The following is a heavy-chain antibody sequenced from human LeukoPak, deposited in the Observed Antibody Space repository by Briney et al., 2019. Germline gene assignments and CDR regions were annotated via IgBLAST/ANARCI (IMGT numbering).Heavy chain of an antibody. CDR2: ISSSSSYI. D-gene: IGHD3-22*01. CDR3: YYYDSSGYYYFDY. Sequence: GGSLRLSCAASGLTFSSYNMNWVRQAPGKGLEWVSSISSSSSYIYYADSVKGRFTISRDNAKNSLYLQMNSLRAEDTAVYYCYYYDSSGYYYFDYWGQGTLVTVSS. V-gene: IGHV3-21*01. J-gene: IGHJ4*02. CDR1: GLTFSSYN.